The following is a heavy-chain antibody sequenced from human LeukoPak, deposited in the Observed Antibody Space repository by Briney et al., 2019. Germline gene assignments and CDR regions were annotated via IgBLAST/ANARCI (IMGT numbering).Heavy chain of an antibody. V-gene: IGHV1-18*01. CDR2: ISAYNGNT. CDR1: GYTFTSYG. J-gene: IGHJ3*02. D-gene: IGHD1-26*01. Sequence: GASVKVSCKASGYTFTSYGISWVRQAPGQGLERMGWISAYNGNTDYAQKFQDRVTMTTDTSTSTAYMELRSLRSDDTAVYYCARVHWWELRLDAFDIWGQGTMVTVSS. CDR3: ARVHWWELRLDAFDI.